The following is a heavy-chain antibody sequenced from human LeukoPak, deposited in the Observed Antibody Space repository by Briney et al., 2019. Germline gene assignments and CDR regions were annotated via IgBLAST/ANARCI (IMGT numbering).Heavy chain of an antibody. Sequence: SQTLSLTCTVSGGSISSGGYYWSWIRQHPGKGLEWIGYIYYSGSTYYNPPLKSRVTISVDTSKNQFSLKLSSVTAADTAVYYCARDSSADAFDIWGQGTMVTVSS. CDR3: ARDSSADAFDI. CDR1: GGSISSGGYY. D-gene: IGHD3-22*01. J-gene: IGHJ3*02. V-gene: IGHV4-31*03. CDR2: IYYSGST.